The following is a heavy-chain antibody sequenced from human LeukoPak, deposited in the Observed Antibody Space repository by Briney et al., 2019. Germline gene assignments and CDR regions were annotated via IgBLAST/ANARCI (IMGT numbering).Heavy chain of an antibody. D-gene: IGHD6-13*01. V-gene: IGHV4-39*07. Sequence: SETLSLTCTVSGGSISSSSYYWGWIRQPPGKGLEWIGSIYYSGSTYYNPSLKSRVTISVDTSKNQFSLKLSSVTAADTAVYYCARDIGSSRSFDYWGQGTLVTVSS. CDR3: ARDIGSSRSFDY. J-gene: IGHJ4*02. CDR1: GGSISSSSYY. CDR2: IYYSGST.